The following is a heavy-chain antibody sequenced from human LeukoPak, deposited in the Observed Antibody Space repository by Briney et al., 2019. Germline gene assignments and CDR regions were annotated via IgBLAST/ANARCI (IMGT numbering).Heavy chain of an antibody. J-gene: IGHJ4*02. CDR1: GGSFSGYY. CDR2: INHSGST. Sequence: SETLSLTCAVYGGSFSGYYWTWIRQPPGKGLEWIGEINHSGSTNYNPPLTSRVTISVDTSKNQFSLKLSSVTAADTAVYYCASPVSGSSGWYYNYWGQGTLVTVSS. CDR3: ASPVSGSSGWYYNY. V-gene: IGHV4-34*01. D-gene: IGHD6-19*01.